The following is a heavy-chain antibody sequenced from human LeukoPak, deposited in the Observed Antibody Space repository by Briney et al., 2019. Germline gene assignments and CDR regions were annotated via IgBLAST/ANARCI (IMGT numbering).Heavy chain of an antibody. J-gene: IGHJ4*02. CDR3: AKSTGSTPTHTLDY. CDR1: GFTFSSYG. D-gene: IGHD2-21*01. Sequence: PGGSLRLSCAASGFTFSSYGMHWVRQAPGKGLEWVAVISYDGSNKYYADSVKGRFTISRDNSKNTLYLQMNSLRAEDTAVYYCAKSTGSTPTHTLDYWGQGTLVTVSS. V-gene: IGHV3-30*18. CDR2: ISYDGSNK.